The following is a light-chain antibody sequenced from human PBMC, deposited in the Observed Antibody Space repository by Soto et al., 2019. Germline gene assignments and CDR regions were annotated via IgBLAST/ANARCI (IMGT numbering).Light chain of an antibody. J-gene: IGKJ5*01. Sequence: EIVMTQSPATLSVSPGERATLSCRASQSVSSNLAWCQQKPGQAPRVIMYGASRRATGIPDRFSGGGSGTDFTLTISRLEPEDFAVYFCQQYAGPPTTFGQGTRLEI. CDR3: QQYAGPPTT. V-gene: IGKV3-20*01. CDR2: GAS. CDR1: QSVSSN.